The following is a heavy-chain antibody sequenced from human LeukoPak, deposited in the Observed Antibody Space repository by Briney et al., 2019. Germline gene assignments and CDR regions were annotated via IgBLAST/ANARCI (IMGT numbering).Heavy chain of an antibody. CDR3: AKEERSVLWFGELASGY. CDR1: GFTFDDHA. J-gene: IGHJ4*02. CDR2: ISGEGGTT. Sequence: PGGSLRLSCAASGFTFDDHAMHWVRQVPGKGLEWVSLISGEGGTTYYADSVKGRFTVSRDNSKSSLFLQMNSLTTEDTALYYCAKEERSVLWFGELASGYWGQGTLVTVSS. D-gene: IGHD3-10*01. V-gene: IGHV3-43*02.